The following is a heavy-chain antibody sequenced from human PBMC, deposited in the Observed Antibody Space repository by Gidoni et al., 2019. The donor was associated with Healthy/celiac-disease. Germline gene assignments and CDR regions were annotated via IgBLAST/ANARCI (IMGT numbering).Heavy chain of an antibody. D-gene: IGHD3-10*01. CDR2: ISGIGGST. CDR3: AKGHYGSGSCFDP. CDR1: GFTFRSYA. J-gene: IGHJ5*02. Sequence: EVQLLASGGGLVQPGGSLRLSCAASGFTFRSYAMSWFRQAPGKGLELVSAISGIGGSTYYAASVKGRFTISRDNSKTTLYLQMNSLRAEDTAVYYCAKGHYGSGSCFDPWGQGTLVTVSS. V-gene: IGHV3-23*01.